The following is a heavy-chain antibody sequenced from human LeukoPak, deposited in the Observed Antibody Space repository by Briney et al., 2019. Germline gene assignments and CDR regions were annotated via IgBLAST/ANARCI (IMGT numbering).Heavy chain of an antibody. CDR3: ARESDYCSGGSCYLGAFDI. J-gene: IGHJ3*02. Sequence: GASVKVSCKASGYTFTGYYMHWVRQAPGQGLEWMGWINPNSGGTNYAQKFQGRVTMTRDTSISTAYMELSRLRSEDTAVYYCARESDYCSGGSCYLGAFDIWGQGTMVTVSS. D-gene: IGHD2-15*01. CDR1: GYTFTGYY. CDR2: INPNSGGT. V-gene: IGHV1-2*02.